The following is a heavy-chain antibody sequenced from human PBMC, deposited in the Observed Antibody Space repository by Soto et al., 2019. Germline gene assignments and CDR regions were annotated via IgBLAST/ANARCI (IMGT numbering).Heavy chain of an antibody. V-gene: IGHV4-31*03. D-gene: IGHD3-22*01. Sequence: QVQLQESGPGLVKPSQTLSLTCTVSGGSISSGGYYWSWIRQHPGKGLEWIGYIYYSGSTYYNPSIKSRVTISVDTSKNQFSLKLSSVTAADTAVYYCARESYGSITMIVPTYGMDVWGQGTTVTVSS. CDR2: IYYSGST. CDR1: GGSISSGGYY. CDR3: ARESYGSITMIVPTYGMDV. J-gene: IGHJ6*02.